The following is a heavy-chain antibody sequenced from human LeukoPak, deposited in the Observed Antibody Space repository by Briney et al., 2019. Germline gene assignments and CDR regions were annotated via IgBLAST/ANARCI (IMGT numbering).Heavy chain of an antibody. CDR3: ARDRGYYYGMDV. CDR2: IYYSGTT. J-gene: IGHJ6*02. CDR1: GGSISSYY. V-gene: IGHV4-59*01. D-gene: IGHD3-10*01. Sequence: SETLSLTCTVSGGSISSYYWSWIRQPPGKGLEWIGYIYYSGTTNYNPSLKSRVTISVDTSKNQFSLKLSSVTAADTAVYYCARDRGYYYGMDVWGQGTTVTVSS.